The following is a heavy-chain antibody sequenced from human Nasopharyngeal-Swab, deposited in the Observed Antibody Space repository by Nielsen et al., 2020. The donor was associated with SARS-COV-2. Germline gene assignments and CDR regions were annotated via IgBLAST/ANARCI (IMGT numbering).Heavy chain of an antibody. D-gene: IGHD5-24*01. CDR2: ISSSGTDT. CDR3: AKSRGDTTMAHYYYYLDV. J-gene: IGHJ6*03. Sequence: GESLKISCAVSGLPFNNYAVIWVRQAPGKGLEWVSIISSSGTDTYYADYVKGRFTISRDNSKNTLYLQMNSLRAEDSAIYYCAKSRGDTTMAHYYYYLDVWGKGTTVTVSS. V-gene: IGHV3-23*01. CDR1: GLPFNNYA.